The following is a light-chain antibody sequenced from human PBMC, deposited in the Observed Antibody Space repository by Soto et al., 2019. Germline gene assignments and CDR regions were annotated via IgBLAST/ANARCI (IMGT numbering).Light chain of an antibody. Sequence: EIVLTQSPATLSLPPGERPTLSCRAGHRGISNCLAWYQQKPGQAPRLLIYGASSRATGVPARFSGSGSGTDFTLTISSLEPEDFARYYWQQYGSSPMTFGQGTRLEIK. J-gene: IGKJ5*01. CDR1: HRGISNC. CDR3: QQYGSSPMT. CDR2: GAS. V-gene: IGKV3-20*01.